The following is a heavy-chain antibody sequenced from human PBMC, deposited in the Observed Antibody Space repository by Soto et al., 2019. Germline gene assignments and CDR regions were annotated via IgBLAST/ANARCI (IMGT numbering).Heavy chain of an antibody. Sequence: TSETLSLTCVVTGGSISSNKWWNWIRQAPGRGLEWIGEIHHAGSSNSNPSLKSRVTLSIDMTNNHVSLILNSVTAADTAVYYCARVGPWVPYYYDSSPYTFENWFDPWGQGTLVTVSS. V-gene: IGHV4-4*02. CDR2: IHHAGSS. CDR3: ARVGPWVPYYYDSSPYTFENWFDP. J-gene: IGHJ5*02. D-gene: IGHD3-22*01. CDR1: GGSISSNKW.